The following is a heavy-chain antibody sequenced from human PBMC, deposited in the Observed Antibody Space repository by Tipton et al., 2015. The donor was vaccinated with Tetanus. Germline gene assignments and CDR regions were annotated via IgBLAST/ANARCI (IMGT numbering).Heavy chain of an antibody. J-gene: IGHJ3*02. CDR1: GGSISSGGYY. CDR3: ARFLDGGGNPPGWGAFDI. V-gene: IGHV4-31*03. Sequence: TLSLTCTVSGGSISSGGYYWSWIRQHPGKGLEWIGYIYYSGSTYYNPSLKSRVTISLGTSKNQFSLKLSSVTAADPAGYYCARFLDGGGNPPGWGAFDIWGQGSMVTVSS. D-gene: IGHD3/OR15-3a*01. CDR2: IYYSGST.